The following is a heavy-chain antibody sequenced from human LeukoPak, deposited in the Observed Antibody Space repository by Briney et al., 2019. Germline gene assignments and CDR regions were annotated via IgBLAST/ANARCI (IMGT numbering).Heavy chain of an antibody. CDR2: INTNTGNP. CDR3: ARALRYCSSTSCYQIDY. D-gene: IGHD2-2*01. CDR1: GYTFTSYA. J-gene: IGHJ4*02. V-gene: IGHV7-4-1*02. Sequence: ASVKVSCTASGYTFTSYAMNWVRQAPGQGLEWMGWINTNTGNPTYAQGFTGRFVFSLDTSVSTAYLQISSLKAEDTAVYYCARALRYCSSTSCYQIDYWGQGTLVTVSS.